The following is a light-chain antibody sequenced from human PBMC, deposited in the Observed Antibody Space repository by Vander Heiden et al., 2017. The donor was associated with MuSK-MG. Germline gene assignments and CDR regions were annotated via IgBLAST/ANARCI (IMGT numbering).Light chain of an antibody. V-gene: IGKV1-5*03. CDR1: ENIYGL. Sequence: DIQMTQSPSTLSASVGDRVTITCRASENIYGLLAWYQQKPGKAPKLLIYQVSNLQSGVPSRFSGSGSGTDFTLTISSLQPDDFATYYWNQDNVHYTFGQGTKVEIK. CDR3: NQDNVHYT. CDR2: QVS. J-gene: IGKJ1*01.